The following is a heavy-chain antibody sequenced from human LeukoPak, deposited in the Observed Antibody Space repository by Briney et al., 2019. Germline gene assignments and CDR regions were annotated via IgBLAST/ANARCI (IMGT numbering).Heavy chain of an antibody. V-gene: IGHV1-18*01. CDR2: ISAYNGDT. D-gene: IGHD3-10*01. Sequence: ASVKVSCKASGYIVMNYGISWVRQAPGQGLEWMGWISAYNGDTVYAQNLQGRVTVTTDTSTDTAYMELRSLRSDDTAVYYCARDIGSVVGTSDYWGQGTLVTVSS. CDR1: GYIVMNYG. J-gene: IGHJ4*02. CDR3: ARDIGSVVGTSDY.